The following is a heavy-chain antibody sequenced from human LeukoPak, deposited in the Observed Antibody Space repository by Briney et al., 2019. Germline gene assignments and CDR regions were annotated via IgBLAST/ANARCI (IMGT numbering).Heavy chain of an antibody. V-gene: IGHV1-3*01. CDR2: INGDSGNT. CDR3: ARAPYDFLSGYSLNWFDL. J-gene: IGHJ5*02. CDR1: GFIFSNYW. Sequence: GGSLRLSCVTSGFIFSNYWMNWVRQAPGQRPEWMGWINGDSGNTKYSQKFQGRVSITRDTTTYTGYLELRSLTSADTAVYFCARAPYDFLSGYSLNWFDLWGQGTLVTVSS. D-gene: IGHD3-3*01.